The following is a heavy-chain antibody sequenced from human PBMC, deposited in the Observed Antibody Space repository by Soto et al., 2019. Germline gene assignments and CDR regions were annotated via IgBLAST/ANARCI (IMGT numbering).Heavy chain of an antibody. D-gene: IGHD1-26*01. Sequence: QVQLVQSGAEVKKPGASVKVSCKALGYTFTGFYMHWVRQAPGQGLEWMGWINPKSGDTEYAQKFQGWVNMTRDTSISPAYMERCRLKSDDTAVYYCASGESTVNREFDYWGQGTLVSVSS. CDR1: GYTFTGFY. V-gene: IGHV1-2*04. CDR3: ASGESTVNREFDY. CDR2: INPKSGDT. J-gene: IGHJ4*02.